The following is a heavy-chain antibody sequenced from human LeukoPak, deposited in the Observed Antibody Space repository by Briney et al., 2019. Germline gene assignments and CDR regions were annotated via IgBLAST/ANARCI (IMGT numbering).Heavy chain of an antibody. V-gene: IGHV4-34*01. CDR1: GLSLSSYW. CDR3: ARAKPGWSDI. J-gene: IGHJ3*02. D-gene: IGHD2-8*01. Sequence: GSLRLSCAASGLSLSSYWMSWVRQPPGKGLEWIGEINHSGSTNYNPSLKSRVTISVDTSKNQFSLKLSSVTAADTAVYYCARAKPGWSDIWGQGTMVTVSS. CDR2: INHSGST.